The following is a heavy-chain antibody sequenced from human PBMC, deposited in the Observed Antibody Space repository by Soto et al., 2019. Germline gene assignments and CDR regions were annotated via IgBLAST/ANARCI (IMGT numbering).Heavy chain of an antibody. J-gene: IGHJ4*02. D-gene: IGHD3-22*01. Sequence: SETLSLTCTVSGGSISSGGYYWSWIRQHPGKGPECIGYIYYSGSTYYNPSLKSRVTISVDTSKNQFSLKLSSVTAADTAVYYCARFGYSTNIGIDYWGQGTLVTVSS. CDR3: ARFGYSTNIGIDY. CDR2: IYYSGST. CDR1: GGSISSGGYY. V-gene: IGHV4-31*03.